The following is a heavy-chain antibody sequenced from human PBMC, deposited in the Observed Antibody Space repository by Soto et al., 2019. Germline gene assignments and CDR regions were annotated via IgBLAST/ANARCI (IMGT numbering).Heavy chain of an antibody. Sequence: PGGSLRLSCAASGFTFSDYYMSWIRQAPGKGLEWVSYISGSGGNTYYADSVKGRFTISRDSSKNTLYLQMNSLRAEDTAVYYCARDGEQIGFNVEFLDGWGQGTMVTVSS. D-gene: IGHD3-3*01. CDR2: ISGSGGNT. J-gene: IGHJ1*01. V-gene: IGHV3-11*04. CDR1: GFTFSDYY. CDR3: ARDGEQIGFNVEFLDG.